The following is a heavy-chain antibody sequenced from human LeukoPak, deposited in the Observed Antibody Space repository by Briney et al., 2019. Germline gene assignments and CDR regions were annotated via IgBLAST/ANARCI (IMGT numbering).Heavy chain of an antibody. CDR3: ARGRSTVTSYYYYYYGMDV. D-gene: IGHD4-11*01. CDR1: GGTFSSYA. CDR2: IIPIFGTA. Sequence: SVKVSCKASGGTFSSYAISWVRQAPGQGLEWMGGIIPIFGTANYAQKFQGRVTITADESTSTAYMELSSPRSEDTAVYYCARGRSTVTSYYYYYYGMDVWGQGTTVTVSS. J-gene: IGHJ6*02. V-gene: IGHV1-69*13.